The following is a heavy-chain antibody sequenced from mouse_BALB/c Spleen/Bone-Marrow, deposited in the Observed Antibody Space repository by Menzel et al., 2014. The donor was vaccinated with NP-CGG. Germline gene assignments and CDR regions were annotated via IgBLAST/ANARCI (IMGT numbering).Heavy chain of an antibody. CDR1: GFNIKDTY. V-gene: IGHV14-3*02. J-gene: IGHJ2*01. Sequence: VQLKESGAELVKPGASVKLSCTASGFNIKDTYMHWVKQRPEQGLEWIGRIDPANGYTKYDPKFQGKATITADTSSNTAYRPLSTLTSEDTAVYYCARSDYWGQGTTLTVSS. CDR3: ARSDY. CDR2: IDPANGYT.